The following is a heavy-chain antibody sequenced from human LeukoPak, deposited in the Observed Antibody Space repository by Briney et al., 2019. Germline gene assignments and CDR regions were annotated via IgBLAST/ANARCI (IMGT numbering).Heavy chain of an antibody. V-gene: IGHV4-39*07. CDR1: GGSISSSSYY. D-gene: IGHD2-8*01. CDR2: IYYSGST. CDR3: ARVMEALDY. Sequence: PSETLSLTCAVSGGSISSSSYYWGWIRQPPGKGLEWIGSIYYSGSTYYNPSLKSRVTISVDTSKNQFSLKLSSVTAADTAVYYCARVMEALDYWGQGTLVTVSS. J-gene: IGHJ4*02.